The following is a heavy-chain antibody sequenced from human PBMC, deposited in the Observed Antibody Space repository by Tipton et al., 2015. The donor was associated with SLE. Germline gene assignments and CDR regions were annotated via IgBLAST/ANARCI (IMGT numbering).Heavy chain of an antibody. Sequence: SLRLSCAASGFTFSSYGMHWVRQAPGKGLEWVAFIRYDGSNKYYADSVKGRFTISRDNSKNTLYLQMNSLRAEDTAVYYCAKDDGGNSPYFDYWGQGTLVTVSS. D-gene: IGHD4-23*01. CDR2: IRYDGSNK. V-gene: IGHV3-30*02. J-gene: IGHJ4*02. CDR3: AKDDGGNSPYFDY. CDR1: GFTFSSYG.